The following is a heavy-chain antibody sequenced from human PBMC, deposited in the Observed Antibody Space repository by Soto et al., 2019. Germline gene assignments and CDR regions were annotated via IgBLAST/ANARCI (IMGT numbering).Heavy chain of an antibody. Sequence: ASVKVSCKASGYTFTSYDINWVRQATGQGLEWMGWMNPNSGNTGYAQKFQGRVTMTRNTSISTAYMELSSLRSEDTAVYYCARAPLGCSGGSCYRPYYYYGMDVWGQGTTVTVSS. V-gene: IGHV1-8*01. J-gene: IGHJ6*02. CDR1: GYTFTSYD. CDR2: MNPNSGNT. CDR3: ARAPLGCSGGSCYRPYYYYGMDV. D-gene: IGHD2-15*01.